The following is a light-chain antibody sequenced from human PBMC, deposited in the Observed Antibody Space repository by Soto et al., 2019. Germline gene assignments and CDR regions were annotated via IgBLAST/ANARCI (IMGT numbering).Light chain of an antibody. Sequence: DIQMTQSPSTLSASVGDRVTITCRASQSISRWLAWYQQKPGKAPKLLIYAASSLQSGVPSRFSGSGSGTDFTLTISRLEPEDFAVYYCQQYGSSPPVTFGQGTKVDIK. J-gene: IGKJ1*01. V-gene: IGKV1-5*01. CDR2: AAS. CDR3: QQYGSSPPVT. CDR1: QSISRW.